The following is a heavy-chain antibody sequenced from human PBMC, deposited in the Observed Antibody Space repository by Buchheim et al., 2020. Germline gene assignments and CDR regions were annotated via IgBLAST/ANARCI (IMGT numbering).Heavy chain of an antibody. CDR2: ISYDGSNK. V-gene: IGHV3-30*18. J-gene: IGHJ6*02. CDR3: AKEGYGDFYFYYYYYGMDV. D-gene: IGHD4-17*01. Sequence: QVQLVESGGGVVQPGRSLRLSCAASGFTFSSYGMHWVRPAPGKGLEWVAVISYDGSNKYYADSVKGRFTIPRDNSKNTLYLQMNSLRAEDTAVYYCAKEGYGDFYFYYYYYGMDVWGQGTT. CDR1: GFTFSSYG.